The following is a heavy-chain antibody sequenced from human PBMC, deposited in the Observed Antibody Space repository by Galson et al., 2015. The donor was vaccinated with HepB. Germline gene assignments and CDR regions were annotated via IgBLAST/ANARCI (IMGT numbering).Heavy chain of an antibody. J-gene: IGHJ6*03. V-gene: IGHV3-33*01. Sequence: SLRLSCAASGFTFSSYGMHWVRQAPGKGLEWVAVIWYDGSNKYYADSVKGRFTISRDNSKNTLYLQMNSLRAEDTAVYYCARDGELKRGYSGPSAGGYYYYYYMDVWCKGTTVTVSS. CDR2: IWYDGSNK. D-gene: IGHD5-12*01. CDR1: GFTFSSYG. CDR3: ARDGELKRGYSGPSAGGYYYYYYMDV.